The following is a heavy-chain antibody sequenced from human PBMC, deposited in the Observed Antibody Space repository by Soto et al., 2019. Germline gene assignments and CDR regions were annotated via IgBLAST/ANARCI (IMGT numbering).Heavy chain of an antibody. D-gene: IGHD6-19*01. V-gene: IGHV3-23*01. CDR1: GFAFGRYA. J-gene: IGHJ4*02. CDR3: ARDQISCWYEN. Sequence: EVQLLESGGGLVKPGGSLRLSCAASGFAFGRYALSWVRQAPGKGLEWVSAMGGSVDSKSYADSVKGRFTISRDDPKNTLFLEMNSLRPEDTAIYFCARDQISCWYENWGQGTLVTVSS. CDR2: MGGSVDSK.